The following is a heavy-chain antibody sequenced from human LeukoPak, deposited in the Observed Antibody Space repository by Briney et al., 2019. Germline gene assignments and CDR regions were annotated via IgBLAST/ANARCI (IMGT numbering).Heavy chain of an antibody. V-gene: IGHV4-39*01. D-gene: IGHD5-12*01. J-gene: IGHJ4*02. CDR1: GGSISSSSYY. CDR2: IYYSGST. CDR3: ARGDSGYDPLRD. Sequence: SETLSLTCTVSGGSISSSSYYWGWIRQPPGKGLEWIGSIYYSGSTYYNPSLKSRVTISVDTSKNQFSLKLSSVTAADTAVYYCARGDSGYDPLRDWGQGTLVTVSS.